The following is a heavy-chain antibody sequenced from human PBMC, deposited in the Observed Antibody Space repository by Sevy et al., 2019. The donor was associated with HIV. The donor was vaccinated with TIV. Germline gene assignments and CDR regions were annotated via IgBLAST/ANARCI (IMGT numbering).Heavy chain of an antibody. V-gene: IGHV1-2*02. CDR2: INPNSGGT. CDR1: GYTFTGYY. J-gene: IGHJ4*02. D-gene: IGHD6-13*01. CDR3: ARGRAMSEQHLLNDY. Sequence: ASVKVSCKASGYTFTGYYMHWVRQAPGQGLEWMGWINPNSGGTNYAQTFQGRVTMTRDTSIGTAYMELSRLRSDDMAFYYCARGRAMSEQHLLNDYWGQGTLVTVSS.